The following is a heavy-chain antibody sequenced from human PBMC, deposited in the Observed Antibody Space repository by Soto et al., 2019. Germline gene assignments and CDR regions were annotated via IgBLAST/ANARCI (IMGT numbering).Heavy chain of an antibody. Sequence: AASVKVSCKASGGTFSSYAISWVRQAPGQGLEWMGGIIPIFGTANYAQKFQGRVTITADESTSTAYMELSSLRSEDTAVYYCAREDCSSTSCYTGDYYYYYGMDVWGQGTTVTVSS. V-gene: IGHV1-69*13. J-gene: IGHJ6*02. CDR3: AREDCSSTSCYTGDYYYYYGMDV. D-gene: IGHD2-2*02. CDR1: GGTFSSYA. CDR2: IIPIFGTA.